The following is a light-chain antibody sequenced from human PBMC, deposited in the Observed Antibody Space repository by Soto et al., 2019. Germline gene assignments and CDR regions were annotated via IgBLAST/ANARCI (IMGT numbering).Light chain of an antibody. J-gene: IGLJ1*01. Sequence: QSVLTQPPSASGAPGQRVTISCSGSASNIGRDPVNWYQQVPGTAPKLLIYENNHRPSGVPDRFSGSKSGTSASLVISGLPSEDEAEYFCAGWDGSLKGFVFGTGTKV. CDR2: ENN. V-gene: IGLV1-44*01. CDR3: AGWDGSLKGFV. CDR1: ASNIGRDP.